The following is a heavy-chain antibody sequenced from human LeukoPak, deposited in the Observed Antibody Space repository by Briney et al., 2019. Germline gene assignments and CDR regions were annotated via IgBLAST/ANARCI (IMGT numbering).Heavy chain of an antibody. D-gene: IGHD6-13*01. J-gene: IGHJ4*02. Sequence: SETLSLTCTVSGGSISSYYWSWIRQPPGKGLEWIGHIYYSGSTNYNPSLKSRVTISVDTSKNQFSLKLSSVTAADTAVYYCARVCLCSSWSTYDYWGQGTLVTVSS. CDR2: IYYSGST. V-gene: IGHV4-59*01. CDR1: GGSISSYY. CDR3: ARVCLCSSWSTYDY.